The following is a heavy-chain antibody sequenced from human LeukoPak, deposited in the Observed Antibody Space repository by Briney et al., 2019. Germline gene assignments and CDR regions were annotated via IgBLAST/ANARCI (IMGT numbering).Heavy chain of an antibody. J-gene: IGHJ5*02. CDR3: ARGGREGTSCCNWFDP. Sequence: GASVKVSCKASGYTFTSYGISWVRQAPGQGLEWMGWISAYNGNTNYAQKLQGRVTMTTDTSTSTAYIELRSLRSDDTAVYYCARGGREGTSCCNWFDPWGQGTLVTVSS. V-gene: IGHV1-18*01. D-gene: IGHD2-2*01. CDR2: ISAYNGNT. CDR1: GYTFTSYG.